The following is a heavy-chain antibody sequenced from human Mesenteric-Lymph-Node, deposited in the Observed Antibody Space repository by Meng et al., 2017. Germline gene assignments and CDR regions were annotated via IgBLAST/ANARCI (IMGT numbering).Heavy chain of an antibody. V-gene: IGHV4-59*01. CDR2: MYYGGST. J-gene: IGHJ6*02. Sequence: SETLSLTCTVSGGSMNNYYWSWVRQPPGKGLEWIAYMYYGGSTNYNPSLRSRVTISVDTSKKQFSLQLSSVTAADTAVYFCASRTGTTSYYYYGMDVWGQGTTVTVSS. CDR3: ASRTGTTSYYYYGMDV. CDR1: GGSMNNYY. D-gene: IGHD1-1*01.